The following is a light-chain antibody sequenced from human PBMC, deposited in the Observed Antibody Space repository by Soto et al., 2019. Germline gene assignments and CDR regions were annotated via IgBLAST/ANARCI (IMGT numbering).Light chain of an antibody. CDR3: QQRSNWPPT. CDR1: QSVSSS. V-gene: IGKV3-11*01. J-gene: IGKJ2*01. Sequence: EIVLTQSPATLSLSPGERATLSCRASQSVSSSLAWYQQKPGQAPRLLIYDASNGATGIPARFSGSGSGPDFTLTISSLEPEDFAVYYCQQRSNWPPTFGQGTRLEIK. CDR2: DAS.